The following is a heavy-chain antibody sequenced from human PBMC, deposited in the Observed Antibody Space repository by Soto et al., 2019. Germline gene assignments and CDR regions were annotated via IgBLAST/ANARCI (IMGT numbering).Heavy chain of an antibody. CDR3: ARGRDCSITSCYTLSGYYGMDV. CDR1: GFTFSGYA. CDR2: LTPGGETT. Sequence: PGGSLRRSFAASGFTFSGYAMPWVRQAPGKVLELVSALTPGGETTHYIDSVKGRFTISRDNAKNTLYLQMNSLTAADTAVYYCARGRDCSITSCYTLSGYYGMDVWGQGTTVTVS. J-gene: IGHJ6*02. V-gene: IGHV3-23*01. D-gene: IGHD2-2*02.